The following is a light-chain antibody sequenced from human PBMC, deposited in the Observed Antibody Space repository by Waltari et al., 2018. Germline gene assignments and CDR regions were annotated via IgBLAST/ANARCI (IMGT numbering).Light chain of an antibody. V-gene: IGKV1-5*03. CDR2: KAS. Sequence: DIQMTPSPSTLYTSVGDRVTITCRASPGIGRWLAWYQQKPGKAPKFLIYKASSLESGVPARFSGSGSGTEFTLTISSLQPDDFATYYCQHYNSYSSWTFGQGTKVEIK. CDR3: QHYNSYSSWT. J-gene: IGKJ1*01. CDR1: PGIGRW.